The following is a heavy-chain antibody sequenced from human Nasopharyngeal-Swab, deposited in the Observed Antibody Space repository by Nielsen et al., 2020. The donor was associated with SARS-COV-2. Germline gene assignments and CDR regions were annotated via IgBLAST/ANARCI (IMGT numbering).Heavy chain of an antibody. V-gene: IGHV5-51*01. CDR1: GYSFTSYW. CDR2: IYPGDSDT. D-gene: IGHD3-22*01. CDR3: ARPTYYYDSSGPRAGYFDY. J-gene: IGHJ4*02. Sequence: GGSLRLSCKGSGYSFTSYWIGWVRQMPGKGLEWMGIIYPGDSDTRYSPSFQGQVTISADKSISTAYLQWSSLKASDTALYYCARPTYYYDSSGPRAGYFDYWGQGTLVTVSS.